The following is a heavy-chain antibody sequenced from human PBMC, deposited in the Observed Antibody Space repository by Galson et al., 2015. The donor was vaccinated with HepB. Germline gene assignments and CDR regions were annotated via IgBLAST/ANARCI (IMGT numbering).Heavy chain of an antibody. CDR2: ISYDGSNK. V-gene: IGHV3-30*04. J-gene: IGHJ4*02. Sequence: SLRLSCAASGFTFSSYAMHWVRQAPGKGLEWVAVISYDGSNKYYADSVKGRFTISRDNSKNTLYLQMNSLRAEDTAVYYCARDFIAAAFFDYWGQGTLVTVSS. CDR1: GFTFSSYA. CDR3: ARDFIAAAFFDY. D-gene: IGHD6-13*01.